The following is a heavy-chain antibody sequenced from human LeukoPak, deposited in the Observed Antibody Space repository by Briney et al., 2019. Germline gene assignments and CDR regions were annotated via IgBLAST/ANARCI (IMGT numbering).Heavy chain of an antibody. CDR1: GFTFSTYS. CDR3: ARASTRYYDSSGHYP. V-gene: IGHV3-21*01. J-gene: IGHJ5*02. CDR2: ISISSNKI. Sequence: PGGSLRLSCAASGFTFSTYSMNWVRQAPGKGLEWVSSISISSNKIYYADSVKGRFTISRDNAKNSLYLQMNSLRADDTAVYYCARASTRYYDSSGHYPWGQGTLVTVSS. D-gene: IGHD3-22*01.